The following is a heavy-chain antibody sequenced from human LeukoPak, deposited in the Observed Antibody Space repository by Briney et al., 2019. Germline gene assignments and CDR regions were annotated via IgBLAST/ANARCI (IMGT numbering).Heavy chain of an antibody. Sequence: GGSLRLSCAASGFTFSNYNIIWVRQAPGKGLEWVSYISSSSTIYYADSVEGRFTISRDNAKNSLYLQMNSLRAEDTAVYYCARVSLVGTPTRWGYFDYWGQGTLVTVPS. CDR3: ARVSLVGTPTRWGYFDY. V-gene: IGHV3-48*01. CDR1: GFTFSNYN. D-gene: IGHD1-1*01. J-gene: IGHJ4*02. CDR2: ISSSSTI.